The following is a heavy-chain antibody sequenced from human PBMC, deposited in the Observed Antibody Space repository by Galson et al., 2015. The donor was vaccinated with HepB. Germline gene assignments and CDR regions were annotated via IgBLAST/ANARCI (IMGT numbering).Heavy chain of an antibody. V-gene: IGHV1-46*01. J-gene: IGHJ4*02. Sequence: SVKVSCKAYEYTFINHYLHWVRQAPGQGLEWMGIVNPSGGRTTFAQKFQGRVTMTRDTSTSTIYMELRSLTSEDTAVYYCARGQRTFVDVAGIFDYWGQGTLVTVSS. D-gene: IGHD2-15*01. CDR3: ARGQRTFVDVAGIFDY. CDR1: EYTFINHY. CDR2: VNPSGGRT.